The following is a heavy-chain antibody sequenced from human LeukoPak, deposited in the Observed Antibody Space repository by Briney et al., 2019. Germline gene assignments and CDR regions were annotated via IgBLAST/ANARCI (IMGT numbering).Heavy chain of an antibody. Sequence: SETLSLTCSVSGGSISSYYWMWIRQPPGKLLEWIGYIYYSGNTDYNPSLKSRVAISVDTSKSHFSLKLSSVTAEDTAVYYCARARDFDSSGYSYFDSWGQGTLVIVSS. CDR1: GGSISSYY. CDR2: IYYSGNT. J-gene: IGHJ4*02. V-gene: IGHV4-59*01. D-gene: IGHD3-22*01. CDR3: ARARDFDSSGYSYFDS.